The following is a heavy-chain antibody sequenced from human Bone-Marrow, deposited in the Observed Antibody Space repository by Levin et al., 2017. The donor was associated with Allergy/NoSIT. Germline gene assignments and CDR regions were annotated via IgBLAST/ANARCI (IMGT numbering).Heavy chain of an antibody. J-gene: IGHJ4*02. Sequence: SCAASGFTFSAFGMHWVRQPPGRGLEWVAVISYDGGHKFYADSVKGRFTISRDNSKNTHYLQMNSLRAEDTAVYYCTGDRGEWGQCYFDYWGQGILVTVSS. CDR1: GFTFSAFG. CDR2: ISYDGGHK. CDR3: TGDRGEWGQCYFDY. D-gene: IGHD1-26*01. V-gene: IGHV3-33*01.